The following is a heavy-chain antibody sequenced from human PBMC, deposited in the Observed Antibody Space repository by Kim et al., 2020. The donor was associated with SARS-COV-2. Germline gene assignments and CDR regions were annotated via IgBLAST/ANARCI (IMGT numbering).Heavy chain of an antibody. J-gene: IGHJ4*02. CDR1: GFTFSSYG. D-gene: IGHD1-26*01. V-gene: IGHV3-33*01. CDR3: ARDEGGSYPGLDY. CDR2: IWYDGSNK. Sequence: GGSLRLSCAASGFTFSSYGMHWVRQAPGKGLEWVAVIWYDGSNKYYADSVKGRFTISRDNSKNTLYLQMNSLRAEDTAVYYCARDEGGSYPGLDYWGQGTLVTVSS.